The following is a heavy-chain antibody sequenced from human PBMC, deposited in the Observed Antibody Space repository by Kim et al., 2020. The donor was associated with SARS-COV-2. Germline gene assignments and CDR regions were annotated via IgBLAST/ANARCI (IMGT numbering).Heavy chain of an antibody. CDR1: GLNFADYP. D-gene: IGHD3-22*01. V-gene: IGHV3-49*03. Sequence: GRSLRLSCTTSGLNFADYPMSWFRQAPGKGLEWVAFIRSKRNGGTTEYAASVKGRFTISRDDSKSIAYLQMNGLKTEDTAVYFCTSGPYYYDSGAYYHDYWGQGTLVTVS. CDR3: TSGPYYYDSGAYYHDY. CDR2: IRSKRNGGTT. J-gene: IGHJ4*02.